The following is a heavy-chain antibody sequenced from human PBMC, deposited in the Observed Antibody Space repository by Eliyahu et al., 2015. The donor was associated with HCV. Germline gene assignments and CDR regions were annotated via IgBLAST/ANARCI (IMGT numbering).Heavy chain of an antibody. CDR3: ATVRGGCSRSTCQMED. V-gene: IGHV4-4*03. CDR2: IFPTGTT. CDR1: GASISSNYW. D-gene: IGHD2-2*01. J-gene: IGHJ4*02. Sequence: QLQLQESGPGLVKPPETLSVTCAVSGASISSNYWWTWVRQAPGKGLEWIGEIFPTGTTNYNPSLRSRVTISLDRSKNQFSLKLSSVTAADTAIYYCATVRGGCSRSTCQMEDWGQGTLVTVSS.